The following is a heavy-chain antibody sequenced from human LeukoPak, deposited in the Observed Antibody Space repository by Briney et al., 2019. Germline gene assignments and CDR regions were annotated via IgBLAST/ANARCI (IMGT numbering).Heavy chain of an antibody. CDR3: ARTAGGYGSR. Sequence: SGTLSLTCAVSGGSISSSNWWSWVRQPPGKGLEWIGEIYHSGSTNYNPSLKSRVTIQVDTATNQFALKLSSVTAADTAVYYCARTAGGYGSRWGQGTMVTVSS. CDR2: IYHSGST. J-gene: IGHJ4*02. CDR1: GGSISSSNW. D-gene: IGHD2-2*01. V-gene: IGHV4-4*02.